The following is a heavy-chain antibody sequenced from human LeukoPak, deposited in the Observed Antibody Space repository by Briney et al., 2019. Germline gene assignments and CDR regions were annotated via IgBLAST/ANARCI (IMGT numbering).Heavy chain of an antibody. CDR2: INPNSGGT. CDR3: ARVLSNWNYHDY. V-gene: IGHV1-2*02. Sequence: ASVKVSCKASGYTFTGYYMHWVRQAPGQGLEWMGWINPNSGGTNYAQKFQGRVTMTRDTSISTAYMELSRLRSDDTAVYYCARVLSNWNYHDYWGQGTLVTVSS. J-gene: IGHJ4*02. CDR1: GYTFTGYY. D-gene: IGHD1-1*01.